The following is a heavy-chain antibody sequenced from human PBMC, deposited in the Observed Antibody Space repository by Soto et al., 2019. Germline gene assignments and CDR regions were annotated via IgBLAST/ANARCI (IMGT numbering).Heavy chain of an antibody. V-gene: IGHV4-59*01. CDR2: IYYSGST. D-gene: IGHD3-10*01. J-gene: IGHJ4*02. CDR3: ARTHGSGSYYPYYFDY. Sequence: SETLSLTCTFSCGSIISYYWSWIRQPPGKGLEWIGYIYYSGSTNYNPSLKSRVTISVDTSKNQFSLKLSSVTAADTAVYYCARTHGSGSYYPYYFDYWGQGTLVTVSS. CDR1: CGSIISYY.